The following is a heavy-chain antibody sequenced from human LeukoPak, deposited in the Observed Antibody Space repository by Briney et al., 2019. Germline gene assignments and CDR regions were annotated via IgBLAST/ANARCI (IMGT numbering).Heavy chain of an antibody. CDR2: IYYSGST. CDR1: GVSISDSSYF. CDR3: AREHGAKHSSGSLYYFDY. V-gene: IGHV4-39*07. D-gene: IGHD3-22*01. J-gene: IGHJ4*02. Sequence: SETLSLTCTVSGVSISDSSYFWSWIRQPPGKGLEWIGSIYYSGSTYYNPSLKSRVTISVDTSKNQFSLKLSSVTAADTAVYYCAREHGAKHSSGSLYYFDYWGQGTLVTVSS.